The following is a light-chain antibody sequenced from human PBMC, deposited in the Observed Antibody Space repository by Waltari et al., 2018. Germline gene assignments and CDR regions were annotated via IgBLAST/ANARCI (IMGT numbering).Light chain of an antibody. CDR2: GAS. J-gene: IGKJ2*01. CDR1: QSVSSN. CDR3: QQYRNWPLYT. Sequence: EIEMTQSPAALSVSPGERATLSCRPSQSVSSNLAWYQQQVCQPPRLLIYGASTRATGIPARFSGSGSGTEFTLTISSLQSEDFAVYYCQQYRNWPLYTFGQGTKLEIK. V-gene: IGKV3-15*01.